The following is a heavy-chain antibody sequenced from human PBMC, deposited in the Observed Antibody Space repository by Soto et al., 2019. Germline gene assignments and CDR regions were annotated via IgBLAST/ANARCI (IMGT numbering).Heavy chain of an antibody. D-gene: IGHD2-15*01. CDR2: INPNSGGT. Sequence: QVQLVQSGAEVKKPGASVKVSCKASGYTFTGYYMHWVRQAPGQGLEWMGWINPNSGGTNYAQKFQGWVTMTRDTSISRAYMELSRLRSDDTAVYYCARERKYCSGGSCYSRVYYFDYWGQGTLVTVSS. CDR3: ARERKYCSGGSCYSRVYYFDY. V-gene: IGHV1-2*04. CDR1: GYTFTGYY. J-gene: IGHJ4*02.